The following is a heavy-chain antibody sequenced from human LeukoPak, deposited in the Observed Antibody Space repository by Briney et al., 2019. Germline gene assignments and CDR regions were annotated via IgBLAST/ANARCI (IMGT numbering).Heavy chain of an antibody. J-gene: IGHJ5*02. Sequence: PSETLSLTCTVSGGSISYYSWSWIRQPPGKGLEWIGYIYDSGNTNYNPSLKSRVTISVDTSKNQFSLKLSSVTAADTAVYYCARVSLWYYYGSGSYRGFDPWGQGTLVTVSS. CDR1: GGSISYYS. D-gene: IGHD3-10*01. CDR3: ARVSLWYYYGSGSYRGFDP. V-gene: IGHV4-59*01. CDR2: IYDSGNT.